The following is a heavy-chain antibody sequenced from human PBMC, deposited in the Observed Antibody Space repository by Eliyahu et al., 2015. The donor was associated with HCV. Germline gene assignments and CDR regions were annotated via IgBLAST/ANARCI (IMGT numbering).Heavy chain of an antibody. V-gene: IGHV3-33*01. J-gene: IGHJ1*01. CDR3: ARDNGYGEKRYLQY. CDR1: GFTFSSYG. CDR2: IWYDGSNK. Sequence: RLSCAASGFTFSSYGMHWVRQAPGKGLEWVADIWYDGSNKYYADSVKGRFTISRDNSKNTLYLQMNSLRAEDTAVYYCARDNGYGEKRYLQYWGQGTLVTVSS. D-gene: IGHD5-18*01.